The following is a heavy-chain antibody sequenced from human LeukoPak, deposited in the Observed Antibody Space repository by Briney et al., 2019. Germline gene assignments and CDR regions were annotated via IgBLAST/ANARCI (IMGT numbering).Heavy chain of an antibody. Sequence: PSETLSLTCAVYGGSFSGYYWSWIRQPPGKGLEWIGEINHSGSTNYNPSLKSRVTISVDTSKNQFSLKLSSVTAADTAVYYCARGYYYYGSGSYYSRSNYMDVWGKGTTVTVYS. CDR3: ARGYYYYGSGSYYSRSNYMDV. CDR1: GGSFSGYY. J-gene: IGHJ6*03. CDR2: INHSGST. D-gene: IGHD3-10*01. V-gene: IGHV4-34*01.